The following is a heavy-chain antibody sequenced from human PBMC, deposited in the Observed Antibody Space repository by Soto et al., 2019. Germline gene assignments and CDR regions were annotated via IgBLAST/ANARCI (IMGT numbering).Heavy chain of an antibody. CDR3: AKDRFPYSSGAFDI. V-gene: IGHV3-9*01. J-gene: IGHJ3*02. D-gene: IGHD6-19*01. CDR1: GFTFDDYA. Sequence: EVQLVESGGGLEQPGRSLRLSCAASGFTFDDYAMHWVRQAPGKGLEWVSVISWNSGSMGYADSVKGRFTIARDNGRNSLYLQMNSLRAEDTALYYCAKDRFPYSSGAFDIWGQGTMVTVSS. CDR2: ISWNSGSM.